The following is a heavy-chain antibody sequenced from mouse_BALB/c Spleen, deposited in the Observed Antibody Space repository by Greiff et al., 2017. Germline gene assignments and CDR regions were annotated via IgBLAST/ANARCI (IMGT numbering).Heavy chain of an antibody. J-gene: IGHJ4*01. CDR1: GYTFTNYW. CDR2: IYPGGGYT. V-gene: IGHV1-63*02. CDR3: ARGEGNHYYAMDY. D-gene: IGHD2-1*01. Sequence: QVQLKESGAELVRPGTSVKISCKASGYTFTNYWLGWVKQRPGHGLEWIGDIYPGGGYTNYNEKFKGKATLTADTSSSTAYMQLSSLTSEDSAVYFCARGEGNHYYAMDYWGQGTSVTVSS.